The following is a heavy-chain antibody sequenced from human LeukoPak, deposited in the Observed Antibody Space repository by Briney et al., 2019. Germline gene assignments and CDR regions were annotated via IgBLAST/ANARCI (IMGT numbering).Heavy chain of an antibody. CDR3: AKSKQQLAPTYFDY. CDR1: GFTFDDYA. Sequence: GGSLRLSCAASGFTFDDYAMHWVRQAPGKGLEWVSLISGDGGSTYDADSVKGRFTISRDNSKNSLYLQMNGLRTEDTALYYCAKSKQQLAPTYFDYWGQGTLVTVSS. CDR2: ISGDGGST. V-gene: IGHV3-43*02. D-gene: IGHD6-13*01. J-gene: IGHJ4*02.